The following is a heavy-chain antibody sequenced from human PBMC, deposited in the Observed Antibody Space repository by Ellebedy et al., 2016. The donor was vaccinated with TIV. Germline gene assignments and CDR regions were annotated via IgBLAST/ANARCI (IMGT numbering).Heavy chain of an antibody. CDR3: AKAHLNWFDP. J-gene: IGHJ5*02. V-gene: IGHV3-30*18. CDR1: GFTFSSYG. CDR2: ISYDGSNK. Sequence: GESLKISCAASGFTFSSYGMHWVRQAPGKGLEWVAVISYDGSNKYYADSVKGRFTISRDNSKNTLYLQMNSLRAEDTAVYYCAKAHLNWFDPWGQGTLVTVSS.